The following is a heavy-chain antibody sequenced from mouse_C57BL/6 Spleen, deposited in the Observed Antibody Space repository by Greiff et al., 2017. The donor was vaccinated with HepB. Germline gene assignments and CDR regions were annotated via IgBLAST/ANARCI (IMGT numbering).Heavy chain of an antibody. J-gene: IGHJ2*01. Sequence: EVHLVESGGGLVKPGGSLKLSCAASGFTFSSYAMSWVRQTPEKRLEWVATISDGGSYTDYPDNVKGRFTISRDNAKNNLYLQMSHLKSEDTAMYYCARETGGLLRRFDYWGQGTTLTVSS. CDR2: ISDGGSYT. CDR3: ARETGGLLRRFDY. CDR1: GFTFSSYA. D-gene: IGHD1-2*01. V-gene: IGHV5-4*01.